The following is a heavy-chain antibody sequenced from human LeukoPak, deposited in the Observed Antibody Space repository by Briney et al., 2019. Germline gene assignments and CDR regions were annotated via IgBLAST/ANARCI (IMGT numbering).Heavy chain of an antibody. D-gene: IGHD3-10*01. CDR3: AKDRISYTTSPGELSH. V-gene: IGHV3-23*01. CDR1: GFIFNTYA. CDR2: IRGSGEST. Sequence: GESLRLSCAAPGFIFNTYAMSWVRQAPGKGLEWVSTIRGSGESTHYADSVQGRCTISRDNSLYTVYLQMDSLRGDDTAVYYCAKDRISYTTSPGELSHWGQGTLVIVSS. J-gene: IGHJ4*02.